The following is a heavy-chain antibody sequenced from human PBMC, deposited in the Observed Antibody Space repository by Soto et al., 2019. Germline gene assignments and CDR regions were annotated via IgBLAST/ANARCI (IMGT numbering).Heavy chain of an antibody. V-gene: IGHV1-18*01. CDR2: ISGYNGDT. J-gene: IGHJ4*02. Sequence: QVQLVQSGGEVKQPGASVKVSCKTSGYTFTRYGISWVRQAPGQGLEWMGWISGYNGDTKYVQKFQGRVTLTTDTYTNTAYMEVRSLRSDDTAVYYCARDWVGDLAYWGQGTLVTVSS. D-gene: IGHD4-17*01. CDR1: GYTFTRYG. CDR3: ARDWVGDLAY.